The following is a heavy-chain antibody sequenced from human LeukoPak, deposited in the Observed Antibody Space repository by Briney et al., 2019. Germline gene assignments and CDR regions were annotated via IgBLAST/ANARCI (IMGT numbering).Heavy chain of an antibody. V-gene: IGHV3-21*01. CDR2: ITSTSSYK. Sequence: GGSLRLSCAAPGFTFSNYNMNWVRQAPGKGLEWISSITSTSSYKFYADSVKGRFTISRDSARNSLYLQMNSLRAEDTAVYYCARDLPWNHHNSAEYFHHWGQGTLLIVSS. J-gene: IGHJ1*01. CDR3: ARDLPWNHHNSAEYFHH. CDR1: GFTFSNYN. D-gene: IGHD2/OR15-2a*01.